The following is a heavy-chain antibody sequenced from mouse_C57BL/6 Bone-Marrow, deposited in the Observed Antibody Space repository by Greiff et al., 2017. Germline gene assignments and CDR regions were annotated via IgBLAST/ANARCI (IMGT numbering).Heavy chain of an antibody. CDR3: ARYDYGSSLDY. Sequence: EVKLVESGPELVKPGASVKISCKASGYSFTAYNMNWVKQSNGKSLEWIGVINPNDGTTSYNQKFKGKATLTVDQSSSTAYMQLNSLTSEDSAVYYCARYDYGSSLDYWGQGTTLTVSS. CDR1: GYSFTAYN. V-gene: IGHV1-39*01. D-gene: IGHD1-1*01. CDR2: INPNDGTT. J-gene: IGHJ2*01.